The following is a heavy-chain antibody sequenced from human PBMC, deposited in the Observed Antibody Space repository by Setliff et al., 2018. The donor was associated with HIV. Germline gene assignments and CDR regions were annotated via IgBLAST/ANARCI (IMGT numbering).Heavy chain of an antibody. J-gene: IGHJ5*02. CDR2: IYYSGST. CDR3: ARDRICSGGSCYVGWFDP. Sequence: SETLSLTCTVSGGSISNSRYYWSWIRQPPGKGLEWIGSIYYSGSTYYNPSLMSRVTISVDTSKNQFSLKLSSVTAADTAVYYCARDRICSGGSCYVGWFDPWGQGTLVTVSS. CDR1: GGSISNSRYY. V-gene: IGHV4-39*02. D-gene: IGHD2-15*01.